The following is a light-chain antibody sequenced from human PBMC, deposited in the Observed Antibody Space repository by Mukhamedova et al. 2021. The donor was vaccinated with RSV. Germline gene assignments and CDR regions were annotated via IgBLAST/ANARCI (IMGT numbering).Light chain of an antibody. CDR2: TAS. V-gene: IGKV1-39*01. CDR3: QQSYSTPLT. J-gene: IGKJ4*01. Sequence: WYQRRVHGGAPKLLIYTASTLQSGVPSRFSGSGSGTDFTLTITSLQGEDFATYYCQQSYSTPLTFGGGTKVDIK.